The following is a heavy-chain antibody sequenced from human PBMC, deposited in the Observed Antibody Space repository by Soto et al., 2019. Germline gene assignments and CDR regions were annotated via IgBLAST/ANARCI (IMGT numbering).Heavy chain of an antibody. J-gene: IGHJ4*02. Sequence: GGSLRLSCAASGFTFSNYAMHWVRQAPGKGLEYVSTISSNGGSTYYASPVKGRFTISRDNSKNTLYLQMGSLRAEDMAVYYCASSRDGYSFDYWGQGTLVTVSS. D-gene: IGHD4-4*01. CDR1: GFTFSNYA. V-gene: IGHV3-64*01. CDR2: ISSNGGST. CDR3: ASSRDGYSFDY.